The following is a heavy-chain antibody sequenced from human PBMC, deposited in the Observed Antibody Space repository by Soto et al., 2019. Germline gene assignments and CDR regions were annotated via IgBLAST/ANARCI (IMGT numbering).Heavy chain of an antibody. CDR3: ATIVEAIAY. CDR2: ITIYDGNT. Sequence: QVQLVQSGVEVKKPGASVKVSCKTSGYTFSRYGINWGRQAPGQGLEWMGWITIYDGNTDYAQNLQGRVTMTTETSTSTAYMELRILTSDDTAVYYCATIVEAIAYWGQGTLVTVSS. CDR1: GYTFSRYG. V-gene: IGHV1-18*01. D-gene: IGHD1-26*01. J-gene: IGHJ4*02.